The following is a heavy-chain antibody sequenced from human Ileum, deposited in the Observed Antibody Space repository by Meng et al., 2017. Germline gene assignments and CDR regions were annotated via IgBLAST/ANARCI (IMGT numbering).Heavy chain of an antibody. CDR1: GGAFRGYF. J-gene: IGHJ5*02. V-gene: IGHV4-34*01. CDR3: ARGRGLIWFGEWFDP. CDR2: INHSGST. Sequence: VQLQLWGAELFKPSVTLSLTRSVYGGAFRGYFWSWIRQPPGKGLEWIGEINHSGSTNYNPSLKSRVTISVDTSKNQFSLKLSSVTAADTAVYYCARGRGLIWFGEWFDPWGQGTLVTVSS. D-gene: IGHD3-10*01.